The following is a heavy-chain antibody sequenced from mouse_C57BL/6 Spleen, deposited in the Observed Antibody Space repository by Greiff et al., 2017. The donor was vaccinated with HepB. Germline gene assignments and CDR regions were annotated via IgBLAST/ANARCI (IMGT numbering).Heavy chain of an antibody. CDR2: IHPNSGST. J-gene: IGHJ2*01. Sequence: QVQLKQPGAELVKPGASVKLSCKASGYTFTSYWMHWVKQRPGQGLEWIGMIHPNSGSTNYNEKFKSKATLTVDKSSSTAYMQLSSLTSEDSAVYYCASRSNYFDYWGQGTTLTVSS. CDR1: GYTFTSYW. CDR3: ASRSNYFDY. V-gene: IGHV1-64*01.